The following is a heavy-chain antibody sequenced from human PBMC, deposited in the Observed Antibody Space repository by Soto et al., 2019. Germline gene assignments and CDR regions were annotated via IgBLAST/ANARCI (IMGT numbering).Heavy chain of an antibody. V-gene: IGHV1-69*06. CDR1: GGTFSSYA. J-gene: IGHJ6*02. Sequence: QVQLVQSGAEVKKPGSSVKVSCKASGGTFSSYAISWVRQAPGQGLEWMGGIIPIFGTANYAQKVQGRVTITADKSTSTAYMELSSLRSEDTAVYYCAAAAAGPGFFYYGMGVWGQGTTVTVSS. CDR3: AAAAAGPGFFYYGMGV. D-gene: IGHD6-13*01. CDR2: IIPIFGTA.